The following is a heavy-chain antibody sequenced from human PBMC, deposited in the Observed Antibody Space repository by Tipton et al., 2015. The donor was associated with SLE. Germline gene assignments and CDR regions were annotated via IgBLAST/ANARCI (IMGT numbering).Heavy chain of an antibody. V-gene: IGHV4-34*01. Sequence: TLSLTCTVSGASISSHNWSWIRQPPGKGLEWIGEINHSGSTNYNPSLKSRVTISVDTSKNQFSLKLSSVTAADTAVYYCARGPDRGYHFDYWGGGTLVTVS. CDR1: GASISSHN. J-gene: IGHJ4*02. CDR3: ARGPDRGYHFDY. D-gene: IGHD3-10*01. CDR2: INHSGST.